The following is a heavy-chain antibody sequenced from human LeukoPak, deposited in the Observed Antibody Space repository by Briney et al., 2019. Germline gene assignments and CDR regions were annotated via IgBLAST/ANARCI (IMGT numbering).Heavy chain of an antibody. CDR3: AKEGITGYCSGGSCYSYYYMDV. V-gene: IGHV3-23*01. J-gene: IGHJ6*03. Sequence: GGSLRLSCAASGFTFSSYAMSWVRQAPGEGLEWVSAISGSGGSTYYADSVKGRFTISRDNSKNTLYLQMNSLRAEDTAVYYCAKEGITGYCSGGSCYSYYYMDVWGKGNTVTVSS. CDR1: GFTFSSYA. CDR2: ISGSGGST. D-gene: IGHD2-15*01.